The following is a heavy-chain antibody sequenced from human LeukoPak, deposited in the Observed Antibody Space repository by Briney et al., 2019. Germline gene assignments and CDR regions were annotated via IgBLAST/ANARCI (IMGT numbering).Heavy chain of an antibody. J-gene: IGHJ6*03. CDR1: GGSISSGGYY. CDR3: ARVPGSTSCYKECYYYMDV. Sequence: SQTLSLTCTVSGGSISSGGYYWSWIRQHPGKGLGWIGYIYYSGSTYYNPSLKSRVTISVDTSKNQFSLKLSSVTAADTAVYYCARVPGSTSCYKECYYYMDVWGKGTTVTVSS. CDR2: IYYSGST. V-gene: IGHV4-31*03. D-gene: IGHD2-2*02.